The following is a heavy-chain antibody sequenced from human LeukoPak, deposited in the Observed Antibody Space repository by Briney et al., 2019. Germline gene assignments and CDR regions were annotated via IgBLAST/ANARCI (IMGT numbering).Heavy chain of an antibody. CDR1: GFTFSSYS. CDR3: ARDNGHYCSSTSCYDDY. D-gene: IGHD2-2*01. J-gene: IGHJ4*02. Sequence: GGSLRLSCAASGFTFSSYSMNWVRQAPGKGLEWVSSISSSSSYIYYADSVKGRFTISRDNAKNSLYLQMNSLRAEDTAVYYCARDNGHYCSSTSCYDDYWGQGTLVTVSS. CDR2: ISSSSSYI. V-gene: IGHV3-21*01.